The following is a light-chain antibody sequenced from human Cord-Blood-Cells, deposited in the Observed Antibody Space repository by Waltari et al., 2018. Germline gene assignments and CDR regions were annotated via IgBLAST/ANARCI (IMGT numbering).Light chain of an antibody. CDR3: QQYGSAPPVA. Sequence: EIVLTQSPGTLSLSPGERSTLSCRAGQRVSSSYLAWFQQKPGQAPRRLIYGASSRATGIPVRFSGSGSGTDFALTSRSLEPEDFAVYYCQQYGSAPPVAFGPGTKVDIK. CDR1: QRVSSSY. V-gene: IGKV3-20*01. J-gene: IGKJ3*01. CDR2: GAS.